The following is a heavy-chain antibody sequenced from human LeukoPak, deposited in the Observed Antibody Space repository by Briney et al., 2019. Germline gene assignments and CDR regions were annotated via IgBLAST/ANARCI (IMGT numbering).Heavy chain of an antibody. CDR2: IGSSSSTI. CDR3: ISSTEGSNY. Sequence: GGSLRLSCAASGFTFSSYSMNWVRQAPGKGLEWVSYIGSSSSTIYYADSVKGRFTISRDNAKNSLYLQMNSLRAEDTAVYYCISSTEGSNYWGQGTLVTVSS. V-gene: IGHV3-48*01. D-gene: IGHD2-2*01. CDR1: GFTFSSYS. J-gene: IGHJ4*02.